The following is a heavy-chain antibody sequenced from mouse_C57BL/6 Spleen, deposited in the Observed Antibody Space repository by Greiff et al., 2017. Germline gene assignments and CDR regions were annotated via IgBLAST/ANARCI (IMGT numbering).Heavy chain of an antibody. Sequence: VQLQQSGAELVRPGTSVKVSCKASGYAFTNYLIEWVKQRPGQGLEWIGVINPGSGGTNYNEKFKGKATLTADKSSSTAYMQLSSLTSEDSAVYFCAGGDYYGSSDGYFDVWGTGTTVTVSS. D-gene: IGHD1-1*01. J-gene: IGHJ1*03. V-gene: IGHV1-54*01. CDR3: AGGDYYGSSDGYFDV. CDR1: GYAFTNYL. CDR2: INPGSGGT.